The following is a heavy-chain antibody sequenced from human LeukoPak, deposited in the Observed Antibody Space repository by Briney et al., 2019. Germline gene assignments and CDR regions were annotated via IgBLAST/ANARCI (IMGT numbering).Heavy chain of an antibody. V-gene: IGHV4-39*07. Sequence: SETLSLTCTVSDGSISSNTYYWGWIRQPPGKGLEWIGSIYYSGSTYYNPSLKSRVTISVDTSKNQFSLKLSSVTAADTAVYYCARVACSSTSCYTYYYYYMDVWGKGTTVTVSS. J-gene: IGHJ6*03. D-gene: IGHD2-2*01. CDR1: DGSISSNTYY. CDR2: IYYSGST. CDR3: ARVACSSTSCYTYYYYYMDV.